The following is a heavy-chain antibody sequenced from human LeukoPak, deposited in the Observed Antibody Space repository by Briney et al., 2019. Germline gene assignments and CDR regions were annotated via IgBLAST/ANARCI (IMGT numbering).Heavy chain of an antibody. J-gene: IGHJ6*03. CDR3: ARADGDFLYYYYYYMDV. Sequence: SETLSLTCTVSGYSISSGYYWGWIRQPPGKGLEWIGSIYHSGSTYYNPPLKSRVTISVDTSKNQFSLKLSSVTAADTAVYYCARADGDFLYYYYYYMDVWGKGTTVTVSS. CDR1: GYSISSGYY. D-gene: IGHD4-17*01. CDR2: IYHSGST. V-gene: IGHV4-38-2*02.